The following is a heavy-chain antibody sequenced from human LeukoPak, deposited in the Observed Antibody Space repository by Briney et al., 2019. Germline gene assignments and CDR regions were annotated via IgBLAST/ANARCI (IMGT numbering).Heavy chain of an antibody. CDR2: IYYSGST. J-gene: IGHJ4*02. CDR1: GGSISSSSYY. Sequence: PSETLSLTCTVSGGSISSSSYYWGWIRQPPGKGLEWIGSIYYSGSTYYNPSLKSRVTISVDTSKNQFSLKLSSVTAADTAVYYCVAPIQEDYYDSSGYRWEDYWGQGTLVTVSS. D-gene: IGHD3-22*01. CDR3: VAPIQEDYYDSSGYRWEDY. V-gene: IGHV4-39*01.